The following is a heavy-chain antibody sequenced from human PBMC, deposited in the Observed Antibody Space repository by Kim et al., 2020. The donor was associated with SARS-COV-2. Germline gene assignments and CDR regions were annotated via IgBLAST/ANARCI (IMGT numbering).Heavy chain of an antibody. V-gene: IGHV3-15*01. Sequence: GGSLRLSCAVSGFTFTTAWMTWVRQVPGKGLEWVGRIKSIIDGGAEDYTTSVKGRFSISRDDSKKTMYLQMNSLTTEDTGVYFCTVPCGGDSCHRAFDYGVDVWGRGTTVIVSS. CDR3: TVPCGGDSCHRAFDYGVDV. CDR1: GFTFTTAW. D-gene: IGHD2-21*02. CDR2: IKSIIDGGAE. J-gene: IGHJ6*02.